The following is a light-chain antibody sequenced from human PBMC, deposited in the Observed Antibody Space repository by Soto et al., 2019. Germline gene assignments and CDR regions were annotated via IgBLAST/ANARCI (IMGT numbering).Light chain of an antibody. V-gene: IGKV4-1*01. CDR2: WAS. J-gene: IGKJ2*01. CDR1: QSVLYSSNNQNY. CDR3: QQYYSTPPT. Sequence: DIVMTQSPDSLAVSLGERATINCKSSQSVLYSSNNQNYLDWYQQKPGQPPKLLIYWASTRESGVPDRFSGSGSGTDFTLTISSLQAEDVAVYYCQQYYSTPPTFGQGTKLEIK.